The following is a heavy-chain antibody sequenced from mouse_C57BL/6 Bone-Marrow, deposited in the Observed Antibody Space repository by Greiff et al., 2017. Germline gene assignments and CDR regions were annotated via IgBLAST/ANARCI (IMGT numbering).Heavy chain of an antibody. J-gene: IGHJ1*03. CDR1: GFSLTSYG. CDR3: AKDYWGGSSYDWYFDV. D-gene: IGHD1-1*01. CDR2: LWGDGST. V-gene: IGHV2-3*01. Sequence: QVQLKESGPGLVAPSQSLSITCTVSGFSLTSYGVSWVRQPPGKGLEWLGVLWGDGSTNYHSALISRLSISKDNSKSQVFLKLNSLQTDDTATYYCAKDYWGGSSYDWYFDVWGTGTTVTVSS.